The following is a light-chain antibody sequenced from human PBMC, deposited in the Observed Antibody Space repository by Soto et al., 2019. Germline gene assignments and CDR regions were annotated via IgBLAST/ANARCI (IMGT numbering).Light chain of an antibody. CDR1: PIVSANN. Sequence: EIVITQSPATLSVSPGDRATLSGMVSPIVSANNLACYHQNSAQAPRLLIYSASSRATGIKASLSGSGSATDFIPTISRMEPEDLAVYYCKQYGSSPRTFGRGTMVDIK. CDR3: KQYGSSPRT. J-gene: IGKJ1*01. V-gene: IGKV3-20*01. CDR2: SAS.